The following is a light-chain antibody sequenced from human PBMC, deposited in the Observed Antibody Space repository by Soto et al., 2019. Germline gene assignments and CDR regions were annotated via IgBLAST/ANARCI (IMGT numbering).Light chain of an antibody. CDR3: QAYDSSLCGHV. J-gene: IGLJ2*01. Sequence: QSVLTQPPSVSGAPGQRVTISCTGSSSNVGAGSDVHWYQQLPGTAPKLLIFGSTYRPSGVPDRFSGSKSDTSASLAIAGLQAEDEADYYCQAYDSSLCGHVFGGGTQLTVL. V-gene: IGLV1-40*01. CDR2: GST. CDR1: SSNVGAGSD.